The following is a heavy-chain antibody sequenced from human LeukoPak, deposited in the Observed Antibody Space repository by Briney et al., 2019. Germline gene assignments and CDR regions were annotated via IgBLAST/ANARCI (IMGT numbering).Heavy chain of an antibody. CDR2: INNNGGGT. D-gene: IGHD5-24*01. CDR3: AKDWAGSDKRYYFDY. CDR1: GFTFSSYA. Sequence: GGSLRLSCAASGFTFSSYAMSWVRQAPGKGLEWVSSINNNGGGTWYADSVKGRFTISRDNSKNTLYLQMNSLRGDDTAVYYCAKDWAGSDKRYYFDYWGQGTLVTVSS. J-gene: IGHJ4*02. V-gene: IGHV3-23*01.